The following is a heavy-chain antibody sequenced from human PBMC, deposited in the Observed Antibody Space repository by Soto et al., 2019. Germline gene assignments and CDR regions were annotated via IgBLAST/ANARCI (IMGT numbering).Heavy chain of an antibody. D-gene: IGHD3-22*01. CDR1: GFTFSSYA. CDR2: ISGSGGST. Sequence: EVQLLESGGGLVQPGGSLRLSCAASGFTFSSYAMSWVRQAPGKGLEWVSAISGSGGSTYYADSVKGRFTISRDNSKNTLYLQMNSLRAEDTAVYYCAKDLPSYYDSSGYYYGFAFDIWGQGTMVTVSS. CDR3: AKDLPSYYDSSGYYYGFAFDI. V-gene: IGHV3-23*01. J-gene: IGHJ3*02.